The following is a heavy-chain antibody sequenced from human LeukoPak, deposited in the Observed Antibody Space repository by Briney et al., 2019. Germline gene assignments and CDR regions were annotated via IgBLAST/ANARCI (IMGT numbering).Heavy chain of an antibody. D-gene: IGHD2-15*01. CDR1: GFTFSSYA. J-gene: IGHJ4*02. CDR2: IWHDGSNE. Sequence: SGGSLRLSCAPSGFTFSSYAMHWVRQAPGKGLEWVAVIWHDGSNEYYGDSVKGRLTISRDNSKNTLYLQMNSLRAEDTAVYYCARGRLCSGGRCYLNFDYWGQGTLVTVSS. CDR3: ARGRLCSGGRCYLNFDY. V-gene: IGHV3-33*01.